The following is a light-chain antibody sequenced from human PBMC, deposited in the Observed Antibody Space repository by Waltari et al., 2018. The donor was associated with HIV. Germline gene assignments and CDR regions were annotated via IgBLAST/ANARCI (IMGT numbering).Light chain of an antibody. Sequence: SYVLTQPPSVSVAPGQTARITCGRNNIGSKSGHWYQQKPGQAPGLVLYDDSDRPSGIPERFSGSKSGNTATLTISRVEAGDEADYYCQVWDTISVSYVFGTGTKVTVL. CDR1: NIGSKS. CDR2: DDS. J-gene: IGLJ1*01. V-gene: IGLV3-21*02. CDR3: QVWDTISVSYV.